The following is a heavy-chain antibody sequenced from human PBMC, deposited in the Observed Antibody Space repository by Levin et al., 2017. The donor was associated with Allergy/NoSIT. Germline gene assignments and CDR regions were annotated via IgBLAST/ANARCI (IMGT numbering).Heavy chain of an antibody. CDR1: GFTFSNAW. J-gene: IGHJ3*02. Sequence: GGSLRLSCAASGFTFSNAWMSWVRQAPGKGLEWIGRIKSKTDGGTTDYAAPVKGRFTISRDDSKNTLYLQMNSLKTEDTAVYYCTLFTFGGVITHDAFDIWGQGTMVTVSS. CDR2: IKSKTDGGTT. CDR3: TLFTFGGVITHDAFDI. D-gene: IGHD3-16*02. V-gene: IGHV3-15*01.